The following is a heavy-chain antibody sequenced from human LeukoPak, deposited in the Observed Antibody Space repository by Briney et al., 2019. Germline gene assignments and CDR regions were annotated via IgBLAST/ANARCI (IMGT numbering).Heavy chain of an antibody. J-gene: IGHJ6*03. CDR3: AKGLRTGVGPYMGYHYYMDV. CDR2: INDNGDGT. CDR1: EFTFSSYA. Sequence: GGSLRLSCAASEFTFSSYAMSWVRQAPGKGLEWVSTINDNGDGTYYADSVKGRFTISRDNSYNTVSLQMNSLRDEDTGVYYCAKGLRTGVGPYMGYHYYMDVWGKGATVTVSS. D-gene: IGHD3-16*01. V-gene: IGHV3-23*01.